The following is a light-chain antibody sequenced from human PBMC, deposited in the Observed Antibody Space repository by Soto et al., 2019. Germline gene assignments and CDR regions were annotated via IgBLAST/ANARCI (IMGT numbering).Light chain of an antibody. CDR3: HQYGSSPQT. V-gene: IGKV3-20*01. CDR1: QSVSSN. J-gene: IGKJ1*01. Sequence: IVMTHSPATLSLSPWEGATLSFRASQSVSSNLAWYQQKPGQAPRLLIYGASSRATGIPDRFTGSGSGTDFTLTISRLEPEDFAVFYCHQYGSSPQTFGQGTKVDIK. CDR2: GAS.